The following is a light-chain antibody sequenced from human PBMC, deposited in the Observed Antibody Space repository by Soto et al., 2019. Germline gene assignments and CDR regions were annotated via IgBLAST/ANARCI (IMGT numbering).Light chain of an antibody. CDR2: GAS. CDR1: QSVSSN. CDR3: QQYNNWPPIT. V-gene: IGKV3-15*01. Sequence: EIVMTQSPATLSMSPGERATLSCRASQSVSSNLAWYQQKPGQAPRLLIYGASTRATGIPVRFSGSGSGTEFTLTISSLQSEDFAVYFCQQYNNWPPITFGQGTRLEIK. J-gene: IGKJ5*01.